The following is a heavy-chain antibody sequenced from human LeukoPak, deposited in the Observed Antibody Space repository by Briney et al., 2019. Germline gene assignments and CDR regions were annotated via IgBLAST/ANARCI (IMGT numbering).Heavy chain of an antibody. V-gene: IGHV3-23*01. CDR2: IDGSGGDT. J-gene: IGHJ4*02. CDR3: AKDGPGYYYDSSEPKLDY. D-gene: IGHD3-22*01. CDR1: GFTFSTYV. Sequence: SGGSLRLSCAASGFTFSTYVMTWVRQAPGKGLEWVSAIDGSGGDTYYADSVKGRFTISRDNSKNTLYLQMNSLGAEDTALYYWAKDGPGYYYDSSEPKLDYWGQETPVTVSS.